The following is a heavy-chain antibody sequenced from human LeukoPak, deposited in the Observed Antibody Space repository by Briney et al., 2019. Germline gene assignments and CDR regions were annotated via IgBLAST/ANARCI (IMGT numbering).Heavy chain of an antibody. Sequence: ASVKVSCEASGYAFVGYYIHWVRQDPGQRFEWMGWINPNSGGTNYAQNFQGRVTMTRDTSVSTAYMELSSLRSGDTAVYYCARLANCSETSCRSFDYWGQGTLVTVSS. J-gene: IGHJ4*02. CDR2: INPNSGGT. CDR3: ARLANCSETSCRSFDY. CDR1: GYAFVGYY. V-gene: IGHV1-2*02. D-gene: IGHD2-2*01.